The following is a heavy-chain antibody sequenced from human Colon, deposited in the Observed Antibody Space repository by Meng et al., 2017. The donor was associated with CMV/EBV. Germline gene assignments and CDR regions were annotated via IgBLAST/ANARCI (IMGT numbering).Heavy chain of an antibody. D-gene: IGHD3-10*01. Sequence: GGSLRLSCAASGFTFSSYAMHWVRQAPGKGLEWVAVISYDGSNKYYADSVKGRFAVSRDNSTNTLYLEMNSLRADDTALYFCAKNGAWFRVDSWGQGTPVTVSS. V-gene: IGHV3-30*09. CDR1: GFTFSSYA. CDR2: ISYDGSNK. J-gene: IGHJ4*02. CDR3: AKNGAWFRVDS.